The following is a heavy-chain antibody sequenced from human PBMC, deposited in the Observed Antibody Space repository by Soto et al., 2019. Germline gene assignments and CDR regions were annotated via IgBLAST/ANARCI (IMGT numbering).Heavy chain of an antibody. V-gene: IGHV1-46*01. CDR3: ARDRFGTAAPRGMDV. CDR1: GDTVTNFY. D-gene: IGHD3-16*01. CDR2: INPSASHT. Sequence: QVHLVQSGAEVKKPGASVKVSCKASGDTVTNFYVHWVRQAPGQGLEWMGIINPSASHTTYAQKFQGRLTLTADTSTATVYMELSSLTSEDTALYFCARDRFGTAAPRGMDVWGQGTTVTVSS. J-gene: IGHJ6*02.